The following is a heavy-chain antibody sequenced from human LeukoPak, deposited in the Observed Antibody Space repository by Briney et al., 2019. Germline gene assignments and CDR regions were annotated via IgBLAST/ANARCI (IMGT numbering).Heavy chain of an antibody. J-gene: IGHJ4*02. CDR3: ARGPNSNWSGLDF. CDR2: ISPTGSTT. Sequence: GGSLRLSCAASGFTFSSSWMHWVRQAPEKGLVWVSRISPTGSTTSYADSVKGRFTVSRDNAKNTLYLQVNNLRAEDTAVYYCARGPNSNWSGLDFWGQGTLLTVSS. D-gene: IGHD6-6*01. V-gene: IGHV3-74*01. CDR1: GFTFSSSW.